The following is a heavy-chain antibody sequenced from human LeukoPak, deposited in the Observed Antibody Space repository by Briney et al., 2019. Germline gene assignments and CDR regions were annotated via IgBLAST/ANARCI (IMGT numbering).Heavy chain of an antibody. CDR3: AKGRVGANGYYYYGMDV. Sequence: GGSLRLSCAATGFTFSSFSMHWVRQAPGKGLEWVAVISYDGSNKYYADSVKGRFAISRDNSKNTLYLQMNSLRTEDTAVYYCAKGRVGANGYYYYGMDVWGQGTTVTISS. J-gene: IGHJ6*02. CDR1: GFTFSSFS. D-gene: IGHD1-26*01. V-gene: IGHV3-30*18. CDR2: ISYDGSNK.